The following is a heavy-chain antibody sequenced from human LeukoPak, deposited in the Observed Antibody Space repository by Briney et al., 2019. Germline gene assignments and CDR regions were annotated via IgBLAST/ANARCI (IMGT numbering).Heavy chain of an antibody. V-gene: IGHV5-51*01. Sequence: GESLKISCKGSGYSLTSYWIGWVRQMPGKGLEWMGIIYPGDSDIRYSPSFEGQVTISADKSISTAYLQWSSLKASDTAMYYCAKLGLYSSSSRFDYWGQGTLVTVSS. J-gene: IGHJ4*02. CDR1: GYSLTSYW. D-gene: IGHD6-6*01. CDR3: AKLGLYSSSSRFDY. CDR2: IYPGDSDI.